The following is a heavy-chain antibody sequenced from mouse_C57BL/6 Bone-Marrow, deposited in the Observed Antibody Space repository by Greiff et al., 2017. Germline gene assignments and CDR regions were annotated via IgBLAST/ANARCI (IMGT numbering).Heavy chain of an antibody. V-gene: IGHV1-55*01. Sequence: VQLQQPGAELVKPGASVKMSCKASGYTFTSYWITWVKQRPGQGLEWIGDIYPGSGSTNYNEKFKSQATLTVDTSSSTAYMRLSSLTSEDSAVXYCARWAAQARDYWGQGTTLTVSS. D-gene: IGHD3-2*02. CDR3: ARWAAQARDY. CDR1: GYTFTSYW. CDR2: IYPGSGST. J-gene: IGHJ2*01.